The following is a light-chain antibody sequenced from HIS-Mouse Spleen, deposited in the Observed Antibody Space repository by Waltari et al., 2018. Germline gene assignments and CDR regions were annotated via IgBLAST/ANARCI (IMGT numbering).Light chain of an antibody. Sequence: SYELTQPPSVSVSPGQTARITCSGDALPKKYAYWYQQKSGKAPVLVIYEDSKRPPGIPERLSGRSSGTMATLTISGAQVEDEADYYCYSTDSSGNHRVFGGGTKLTVL. V-gene: IGLV3-10*01. CDR2: EDS. J-gene: IGLJ2*01. CDR3: YSTDSSGNHRV. CDR1: ALPKKY.